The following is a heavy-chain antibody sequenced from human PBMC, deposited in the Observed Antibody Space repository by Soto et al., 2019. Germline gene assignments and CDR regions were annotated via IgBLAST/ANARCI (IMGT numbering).Heavy chain of an antibody. CDR2: IFSSGRT. Sequence: VQLQESGPGLVKPSETLALSCDVSGASLLSSYWSWVHRPAGKGLEWIGHIFSSGRTSYNPSLKSRVTMSIDTPNNKFSLNLKSVTAADTAVYYCAKGWDVKYFDHWGQGARVTVSS. J-gene: IGHJ4*02. CDR1: GASLLSSY. V-gene: IGHV4-4*07. D-gene: IGHD1-26*01. CDR3: AKGWDVKYFDH.